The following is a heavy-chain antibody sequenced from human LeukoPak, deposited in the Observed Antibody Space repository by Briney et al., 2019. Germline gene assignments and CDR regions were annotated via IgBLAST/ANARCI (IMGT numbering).Heavy chain of an antibody. D-gene: IGHD6-19*01. Sequence: GGSLRLSCAASGFTFSDYYMSWIRQAPGKGLEWVSYISSSGSTIYYADSVKGRFTISRDNAKNSLYLQMNSLRAEDTAVYYCARVSSLITVAGTFDYWGQGTLVTVSS. CDR1: GFTFSDYY. V-gene: IGHV3-11*04. CDR2: ISSSGSTI. CDR3: ARVSSLITVAGTFDY. J-gene: IGHJ4*02.